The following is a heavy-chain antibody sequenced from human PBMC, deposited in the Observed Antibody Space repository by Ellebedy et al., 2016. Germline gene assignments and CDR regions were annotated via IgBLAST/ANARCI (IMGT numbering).Heavy chain of an antibody. CDR2: SRSKVKSFTT. D-gene: IGHD4-17*01. CDR1: GFTFSDRH. CDR3: ASMVPQSTTRDY. V-gene: IGHV3-72*01. Sequence: GGSLRLSCAASGFTFSDRHVDWVRQAPGRGLEWVGRSRSKVKSFTTEYAASVKGRFAISRDESRNSVYLEMNSLKTEDTAVYYCASMVPQSTTRDYWGQGTLVTVSS. J-gene: IGHJ4*02.